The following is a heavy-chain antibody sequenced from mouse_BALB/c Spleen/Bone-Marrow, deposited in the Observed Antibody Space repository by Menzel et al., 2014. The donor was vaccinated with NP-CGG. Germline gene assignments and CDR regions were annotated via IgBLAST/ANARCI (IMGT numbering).Heavy chain of an antibody. CDR2: INPDSSTI. CDR1: GFDLSRYW. CDR3: ARQGYYGYSDY. J-gene: IGHJ2*01. Sequence: EVKLMESGGGLVQPGGSLKLSCAASGFDLSRYWMSWVRQAPGKGLEWIGEINPDSSTINYTPSLKDKFIISRDNAKNTLYLQMSKVRSEDTALYYCARQGYYGYSDYWGQGTTLTVSS. V-gene: IGHV4-1*02. D-gene: IGHD1-2*01.